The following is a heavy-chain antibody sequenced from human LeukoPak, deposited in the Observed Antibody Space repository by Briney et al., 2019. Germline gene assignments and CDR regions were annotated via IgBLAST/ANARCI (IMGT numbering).Heavy chain of an antibody. CDR3: ARRGVATIRKWFDP. CDR1: GYTFISYD. Sequence: ASVKVSCKASGYTFISYDINWVRQAPGQGLEWMGWRSPKSGDTGYAQKFQGRVTMTINTSINTAYMELSSLRSEDTAVYYCARRGVATIRKWFDPWGQGTLVTVSS. CDR2: RSPKSGDT. V-gene: IGHV1-8*01. D-gene: IGHD5-24*01. J-gene: IGHJ5*02.